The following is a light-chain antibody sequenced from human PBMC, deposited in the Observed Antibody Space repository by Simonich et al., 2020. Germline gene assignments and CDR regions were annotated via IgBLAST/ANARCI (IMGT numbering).Light chain of an antibody. Sequence: QSALTPPPSVSGSPGQSVTISCTGTSSDVGSYTRVSWYQQPPGTAPKLMIYEVSNRPSGVPDRFSGSKSGNTASLTISGLQAEDEAEYYCSSYTSSSTWVFGGGTKLTVL. V-gene: IGLV2-18*02. CDR3: SSYTSSSTWV. J-gene: IGLJ3*02. CDR1: SSDVGSYTR. CDR2: EVS.